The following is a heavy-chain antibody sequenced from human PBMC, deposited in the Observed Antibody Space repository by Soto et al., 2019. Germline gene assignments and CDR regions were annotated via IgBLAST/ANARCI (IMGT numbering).Heavy chain of an antibody. CDR1: GGNFNSYA. J-gene: IGHJ4*02. CDR3: ARAMGDILAALEY. V-gene: IGHV1-69*12. CDR2: IIPIFRTA. Sequence: QVQLVQSGAEMRKPGSSVKVSCKATGGNFNSYAISWVRQAPGQGLEWLGGIIPIFRTANYAQDYQGRVPITADGSPGTVYMELNSRRSEDSAVYYCARAMGDILAALEYWGQGTLVTVSS. D-gene: IGHD3-9*01.